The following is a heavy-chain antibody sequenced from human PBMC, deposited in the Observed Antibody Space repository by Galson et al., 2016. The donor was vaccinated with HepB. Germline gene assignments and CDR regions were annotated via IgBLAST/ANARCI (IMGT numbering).Heavy chain of an antibody. Sequence: SLRLSCAASQFTFSSRVMHWVRQAPGKGLEWVAVIRFDGSSKYYADSVKGRFTISRDSHNNTLYLQMNSLRAEDTAVYYCATGRGYNYGFLDSWGQGTLVTVSS. J-gene: IGHJ4*02. CDR3: ATGRGYNYGFLDS. D-gene: IGHD5-18*01. CDR2: IRFDGSSK. V-gene: IGHV3-33*01. CDR1: QFTFSSRV.